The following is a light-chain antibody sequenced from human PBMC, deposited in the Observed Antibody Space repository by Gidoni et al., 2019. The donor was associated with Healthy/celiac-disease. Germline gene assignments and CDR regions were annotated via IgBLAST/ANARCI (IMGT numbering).Light chain of an antibody. Sequence: SYELTQPPSVAVSPGQTDSITCSGDKLGDKYACWYHQQPGQSPVLVIYQDSKRPSGILARVSGSNSGNTATLTISVTQAMDEADYYCQAWDSSTVVFGGGTKLTVL. J-gene: IGLJ2*01. CDR2: QDS. CDR3: QAWDSSTVV. CDR1: KLGDKY. V-gene: IGLV3-1*01.